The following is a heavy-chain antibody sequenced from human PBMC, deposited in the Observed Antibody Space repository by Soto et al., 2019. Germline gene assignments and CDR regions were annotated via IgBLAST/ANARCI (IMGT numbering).Heavy chain of an antibody. Sequence: EVQVLESGGGLAQPGGSLRLSCATSGFTFSSNGMSWVRQAPGKGLDWVSGISGSGRNTYYADSVKGRFTISRDNSKNTLYLQMNSLRAEDTAVYYCAKDWDPSYNSNAFDIWGQGTMVTVSS. CDR1: GFTFSSNG. V-gene: IGHV3-23*01. CDR2: ISGSGRNT. CDR3: AKDWDPSYNSNAFDI. J-gene: IGHJ3*02. D-gene: IGHD5-12*01.